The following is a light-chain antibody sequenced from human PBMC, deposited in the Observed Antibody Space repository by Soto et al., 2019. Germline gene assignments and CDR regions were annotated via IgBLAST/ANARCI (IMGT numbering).Light chain of an antibody. CDR1: QSVSSY. J-gene: IGKJ5*01. Sequence: EIVLTQSPATLALSPGERTTLSCGASQSVSSYLAWYQQKPGQAPRLLIHDASNRATGIPARFSGSGSGTDFTLTISSLEPEDFAVYYCQQRGKWPITFGQGTRLEI. CDR3: QQRGKWPIT. V-gene: IGKV3-11*01. CDR2: DAS.